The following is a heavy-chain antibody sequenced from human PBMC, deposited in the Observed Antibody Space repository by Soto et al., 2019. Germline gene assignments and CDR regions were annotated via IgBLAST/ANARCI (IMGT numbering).Heavy chain of an antibody. D-gene: IGHD4-17*01. Sequence: QVRLQESGPRLVKPSQTLSLTCSVSGASIRDGDYYWSWLRQPPGKGPEWIGIIDYTGGTHYNPTRTGAVSMSVDTSANQFSLKVNFVTAADSAVYYCARVGYGDYGRGYYFDFWGPGSLVTVSS. CDR2: IDYTGGT. CDR3: ARVGYGDYGRGYYFDF. CDR1: GASIRDGDYY. V-gene: IGHV4-30-4*01. J-gene: IGHJ4*02.